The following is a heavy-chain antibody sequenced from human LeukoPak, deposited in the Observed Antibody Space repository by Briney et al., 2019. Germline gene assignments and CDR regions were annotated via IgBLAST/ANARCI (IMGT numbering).Heavy chain of an antibody. CDR3: AKGVLSTILYLDY. V-gene: IGHV3-23*01. CDR2: ISGSGGST. CDR1: GFTFSSYA. J-gene: IGHJ4*02. Sequence: PGGSLRLSCAASGFTFSSYAMSWVRQAPGKGLEWVSAISGSGGSTYYADSVKGRFTISRDNPKNTLYLQMNSLRAEDTAVYYCAKGVLSTILYLDYWGQGTLVTVSS. D-gene: IGHD2-15*01.